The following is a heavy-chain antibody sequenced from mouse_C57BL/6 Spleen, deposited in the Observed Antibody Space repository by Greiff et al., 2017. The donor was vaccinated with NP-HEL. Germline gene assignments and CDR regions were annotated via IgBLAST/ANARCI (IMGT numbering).Heavy chain of an antibody. CDR3: ANNYYGSSSLYYYAMDY. CDR2: NNPSSGYT. CDR1: GYTFTSYT. J-gene: IGHJ4*01. Sequence: QVQLQQSGAELARPGASVKMSCKASGYTFTSYTMHWVKQRPGQGLEWIGYNNPSSGYTKYNQKFKDKATLTADKSSSTAYMQLSSLTSEDSAVYYCANNYYGSSSLYYYAMDYWGQGTSVTVSS. V-gene: IGHV1-4*01. D-gene: IGHD1-1*01.